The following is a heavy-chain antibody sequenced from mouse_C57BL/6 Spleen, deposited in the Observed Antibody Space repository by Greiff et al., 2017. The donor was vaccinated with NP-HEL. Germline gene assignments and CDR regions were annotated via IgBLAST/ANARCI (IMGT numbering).Heavy chain of an antibody. Sequence: DVMLVESGGGLVKPGGSLKLSCAASGFTFSDYGMHWVRQAPEKGLEWVAYISSGSSTIYYADTVKGRFTISRANAQNTLFLQMTSLRSEDTARYYCARRGHIDYWGQGTTLTVSS. CDR3: ARRGHIDY. CDR2: ISSGSSTI. J-gene: IGHJ2*01. V-gene: IGHV5-17*01. CDR1: GFTFSDYG.